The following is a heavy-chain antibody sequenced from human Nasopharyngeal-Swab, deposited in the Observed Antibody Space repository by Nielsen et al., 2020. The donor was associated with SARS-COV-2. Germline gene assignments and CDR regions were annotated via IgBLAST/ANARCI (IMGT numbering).Heavy chain of an antibody. Sequence: ASVKVSCKASGYTFTSYYMHWVRQAPGQGFEWMGIINPSGGSTSYAQKFQGRVTMTRDTSTSTVYMELSRLRSEDTAVYYCARSFLGTSDAFDIWGQGTTVTVSS. CDR1: GYTFTSYY. J-gene: IGHJ3*02. V-gene: IGHV1-46*01. D-gene: IGHD7-27*01. CDR2: INPSGGST. CDR3: ARSFLGTSDAFDI.